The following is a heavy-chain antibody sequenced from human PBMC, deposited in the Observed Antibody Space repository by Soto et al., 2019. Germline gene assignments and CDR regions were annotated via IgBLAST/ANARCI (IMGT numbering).Heavy chain of an antibody. CDR2: FYYSGSP. J-gene: IGHJ6*02. CDR3: RRSSRYSTDV. D-gene: IGHD6-19*01. Sequence: PSETLSLTCTVSGDSIRSSSHYWAWNRQPPGKGLEWIGGFYYSGSPYYNPSLKSGVTISADTSKNQFSLNLISVTAADTAVYYCRRSSRYSTDVWGQGITVTVSS. CDR1: GDSIRSSSHY. V-gene: IGHV4-39*01.